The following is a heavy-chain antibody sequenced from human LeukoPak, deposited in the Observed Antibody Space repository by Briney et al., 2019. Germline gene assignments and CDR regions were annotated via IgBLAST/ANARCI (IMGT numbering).Heavy chain of an antibody. CDR1: GFTFSSYS. Sequence: GGSLRLSCAASGFTFSSYSMNWVRQAPGKGLEWVSAISGSGGSTYYADSVKGRFTISRDNSKNTLYLQMNSLRAEDTAVYYCALAGLWFGELPAIWGQGTLVTVSS. D-gene: IGHD3-10*01. J-gene: IGHJ4*02. CDR3: ALAGLWFGELPAI. CDR2: ISGSGGST. V-gene: IGHV3-23*01.